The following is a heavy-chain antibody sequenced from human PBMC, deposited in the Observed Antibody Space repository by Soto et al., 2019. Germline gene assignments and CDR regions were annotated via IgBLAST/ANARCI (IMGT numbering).Heavy chain of an antibody. CDR3: ARSIVVVTALDY. CDR2: IFYSGNT. D-gene: IGHD2-21*02. CDR1: GASLTNSHYY. V-gene: IGHV4-39*01. J-gene: IGHJ4*02. Sequence: SETLSLTCSVSGASLTNSHYYWGRLRQQPGKGLEWIGSIFYSGNTFYNPSLKSRVTISSDTSNKQFSLRLSSLTAEDTAVYYCARSIVVVTALDYWGQGTLVTVSS.